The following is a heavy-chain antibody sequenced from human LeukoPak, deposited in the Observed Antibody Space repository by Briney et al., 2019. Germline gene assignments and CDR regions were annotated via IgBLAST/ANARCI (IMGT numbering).Heavy chain of an antibody. J-gene: IGHJ3*02. CDR1: GFTFSTYS. Sequence: GGSLRLSCAASGFTFSTYSMNWVRQAPGRGLEWVSSISISSSYIYYADSVKGRFTISRDNAKNSLYLQMNSLRAEDTAVYYCARDRIAVAGPPDDAFDIWGQGTMVTVSS. D-gene: IGHD6-19*01. CDR2: ISISSSYI. CDR3: ARDRIAVAGPPDDAFDI. V-gene: IGHV3-21*01.